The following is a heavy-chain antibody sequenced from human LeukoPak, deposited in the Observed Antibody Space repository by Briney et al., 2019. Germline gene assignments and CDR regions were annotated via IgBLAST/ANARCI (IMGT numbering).Heavy chain of an antibody. CDR1: GFTFSSYG. Sequence: GGSLRLSCAASGFTFSSYGMHWVRQAPGKGLEWVAVISYDGSNKYYADSVKGRFTISRDNSKNTLYLQMNSLRAEDTAVYYCATPRTDSYGPGAYWGQGTLVTVSS. CDR2: ISYDGSNK. CDR3: ATPRTDSYGPGAY. D-gene: IGHD5-18*01. V-gene: IGHV3-30*03. J-gene: IGHJ4*02.